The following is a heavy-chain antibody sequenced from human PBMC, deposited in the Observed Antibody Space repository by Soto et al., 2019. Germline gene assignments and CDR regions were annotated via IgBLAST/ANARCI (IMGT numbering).Heavy chain of an antibody. Sequence: QVQLVQSGAEVKKPGSSVKVSCKASGGTFSSYAISWVRQAPGQGLEWMGGIIPIFGTANYAQKFQGRVTVTADESTSTAYMELSSLRSEDTAVYYCARDSITMVRGPNWFDPWGQGTLVTVSS. CDR3: ARDSITMVRGPNWFDP. CDR1: GGTFSSYA. J-gene: IGHJ5*02. D-gene: IGHD3-10*01. V-gene: IGHV1-69*01. CDR2: IIPIFGTA.